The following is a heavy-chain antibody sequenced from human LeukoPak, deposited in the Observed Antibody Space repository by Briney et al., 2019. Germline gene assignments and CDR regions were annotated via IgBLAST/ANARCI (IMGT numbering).Heavy chain of an antibody. V-gene: IGHV3-74*01. CDR1: GFTFSSYW. CDR2: INSDGSST. Sequence: GGSLRLSCAASGFTFSSYWMHWVRQAPGKGLVWVSRINSDGSSTSYADSVKGRFTISRDNSKNTLYLQMNSLRAEDTAVYYCAKDNDSGSYYASDAFDIWGQGTMVTVSS. J-gene: IGHJ3*02. D-gene: IGHD1-26*01. CDR3: AKDNDSGSYYASDAFDI.